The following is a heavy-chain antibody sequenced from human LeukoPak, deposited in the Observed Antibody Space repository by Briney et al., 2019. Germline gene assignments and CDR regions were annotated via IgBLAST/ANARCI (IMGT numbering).Heavy chain of an antibody. D-gene: IGHD4-17*01. CDR3: TTDPLYYGAEPIDY. CDR1: GFTFSNAW. Sequence: GGSLRLSCAASGFTFSNAWMSWVRQAPGKGLEWVGRIKSKTDGGTTDYAAPVKGRFTISRDDSKNTLYLQMNSLKTEDTAVYYCTTDPLYYGAEPIDYWGQGTLVTVSS. V-gene: IGHV3-15*01. CDR2: IKSKTDGGTT. J-gene: IGHJ4*02.